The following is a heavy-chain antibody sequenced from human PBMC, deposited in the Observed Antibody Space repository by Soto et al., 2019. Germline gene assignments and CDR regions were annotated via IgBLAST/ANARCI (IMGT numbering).Heavy chain of an antibody. CDR1: GYTFTSYG. Sequence: GAEVKKPGASVKVSCKASGYTFTSYGITWVRQAPGQVLEWMGWISAHNGNTDYAQKLQGRVIVTRDTSTSTAYMELRSLRSDDTAVYYCERGRYGDYWGQGTLVTVSS. D-gene: IGHD1-1*01. V-gene: IGHV1-18*01. CDR3: ERGRYGDY. J-gene: IGHJ4*02. CDR2: ISAHNGNT.